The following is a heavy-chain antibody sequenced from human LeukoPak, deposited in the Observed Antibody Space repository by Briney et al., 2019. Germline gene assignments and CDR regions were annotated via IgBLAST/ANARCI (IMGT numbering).Heavy chain of an antibody. CDR3: ASGAYYYDSSAYYGPFDP. V-gene: IGHV4-39*01. Sequence: PSETLSLTCTVSGGSISSSSYYWGWIRQPPGKGLEWIGSIYYSGSTYYNPSLKSRVTISVDTSKNQFSLKLSSVTAADTAVYYCASGAYYYDSSAYYGPFDPWGQGTQVTVSS. CDR1: GGSISSSSYY. CDR2: IYYSGST. D-gene: IGHD3-22*01. J-gene: IGHJ5*02.